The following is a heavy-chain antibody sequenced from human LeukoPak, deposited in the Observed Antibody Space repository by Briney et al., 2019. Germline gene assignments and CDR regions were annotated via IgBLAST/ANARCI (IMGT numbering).Heavy chain of an antibody. CDR1: GLTFSGYS. V-gene: IGHV3-21*01. Sequence: GGSLRLSCAASGLTFSGYSMNWVRQAPGEGLEWVSSISSRSNYIYYADSVKGRFTISRDNAKNSLYLQMNSLRAEDTGVYYCARDGYYTSGRNPYFDYWGQGTLVTVSS. J-gene: IGHJ4*02. D-gene: IGHD3-10*01. CDR2: ISSRSNYI. CDR3: ARDGYYTSGRNPYFDY.